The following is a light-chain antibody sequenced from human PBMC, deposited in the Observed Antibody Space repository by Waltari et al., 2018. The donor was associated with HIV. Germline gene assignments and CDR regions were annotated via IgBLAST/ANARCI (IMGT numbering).Light chain of an antibody. CDR1: SSDIGAPCD. J-gene: IGLJ3*02. Sequence: QSVLTQPPSMSAALGQRVTITCTGGSSDIGAPCDEHWYQNLPGTTPNHLIYENSNRPDGCSDRFSGSKSGTSASLAISGLQPEDEADYYCRSYDNGRKVMFGGGTRLTVL. CDR3: RSYDNGRKVM. V-gene: IGLV1-40*01. CDR2: ENS.